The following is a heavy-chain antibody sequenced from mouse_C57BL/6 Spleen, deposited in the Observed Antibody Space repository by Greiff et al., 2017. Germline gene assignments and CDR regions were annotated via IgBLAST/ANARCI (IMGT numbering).Heavy chain of an antibody. D-gene: IGHD1-1*01. CDR3: TTAGGSSFRYAMDY. J-gene: IGHJ4*01. V-gene: IGHV14-4*01. Sequence: EVQLQQSGAELVRPGASVKLSCTASGFNIKDDYMHWVKQRPEQGLEWIGWIDPENGDTEYASKFQGKATITADTSSNTAYLQLSSLTSEDTAVYYGTTAGGSSFRYAMDYWGQGTSVTVSS. CDR1: GFNIKDDY. CDR2: IDPENGDT.